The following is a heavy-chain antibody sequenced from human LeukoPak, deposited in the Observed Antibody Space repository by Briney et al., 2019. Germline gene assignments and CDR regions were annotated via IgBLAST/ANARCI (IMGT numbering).Heavy chain of an antibody. CDR1: GFTFSSYT. D-gene: IGHD6-19*01. CDR2: ISSSSSYI. J-gene: IGHJ4*02. CDR3: ASGIAVD. Sequence: GVLRLSCAASGFTFSSYTMNWVRQAPGKGLEWVPSISSSSSYIYYADSVKGRFTISRDNAKNSLYLQMNSLRAEDTAVYHCASGIAVDWGQGTLVTVSS. V-gene: IGHV3-21*01.